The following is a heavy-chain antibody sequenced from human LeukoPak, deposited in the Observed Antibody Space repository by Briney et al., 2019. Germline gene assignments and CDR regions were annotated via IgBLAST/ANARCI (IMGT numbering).Heavy chain of an antibody. CDR2: MSYDGYNK. Sequence: GGSLRLSCAASGFTFSSYAMHWVRQAPGKGLDWVAVMSYDGYNKYHADSVKGRFTISRDNSKNTLYLQMNSLRDEDTAVYYCARDILTKQAYSGYDNWGQGTLVTVSS. J-gene: IGHJ4*02. V-gene: IGHV3-30-3*01. CDR3: ARDILTKQAYSGYDN. D-gene: IGHD5-12*01. CDR1: GFTFSSYA.